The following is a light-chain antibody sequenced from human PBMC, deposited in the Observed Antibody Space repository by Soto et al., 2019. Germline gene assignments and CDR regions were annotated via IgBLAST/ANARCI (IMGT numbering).Light chain of an antibody. J-gene: IGKJ1*01. Sequence: DIQMTQSPSTLSGSVGDRVTITCRASQTISSWLAWYQQKPGKAPKLLIYKASTLKSGVPSRFSGSGSGTEFTLTISSLQPDDFATYYCHHYNSYSEAFCQGTKVELK. CDR2: KAS. CDR3: HHYNSYSEA. V-gene: IGKV1-5*03. CDR1: QTISSW.